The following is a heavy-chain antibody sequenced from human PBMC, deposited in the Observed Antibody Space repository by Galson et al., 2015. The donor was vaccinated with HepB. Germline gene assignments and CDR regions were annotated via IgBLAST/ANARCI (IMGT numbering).Heavy chain of an antibody. V-gene: IGHV3-74*01. CDR3: AGLERDGSGRFANWYFDL. CDR1: GFTFSGYW. CDR2: INSDGSTT. Sequence: SLRLSCAASGFTFSGYWMSWVRQVPGKGLVWVSRINSDGSTTDSADSVKGRFTISRDNAKNSLYLQVNSLRGEDTAVYYCAGLERDGSGRFANWYFDLWGRGTLVTVSS. J-gene: IGHJ2*01. D-gene: IGHD3-10*01.